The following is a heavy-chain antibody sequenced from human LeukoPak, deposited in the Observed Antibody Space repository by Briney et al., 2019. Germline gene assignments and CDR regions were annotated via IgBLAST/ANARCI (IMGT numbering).Heavy chain of an antibody. J-gene: IGHJ6*02. V-gene: IGHV3-21*01. CDR2: ISSSSSYI. Sequence: GGSLRLSCAASGFTFSSYSMNWARQAPGKGLEWVSSISSSSSYIYYADSVKGRVTITRDNAKNSLYLQMNSLRAEDTAVYYCARALAVPAASYYYYGMDVWGQGTTVIVSS. CDR3: ARALAVPAASYYYYGMDV. D-gene: IGHD2-2*01. CDR1: GFTFSSYS.